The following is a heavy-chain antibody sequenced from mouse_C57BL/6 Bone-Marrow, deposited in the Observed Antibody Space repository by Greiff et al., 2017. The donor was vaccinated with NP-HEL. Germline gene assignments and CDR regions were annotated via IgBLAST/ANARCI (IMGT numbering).Heavy chain of an antibody. CDR3: TTDYDGYFDY. D-gene: IGHD2-3*01. V-gene: IGHV14-4*01. J-gene: IGHJ2*01. Sequence: EVQLQQSGAELVRPGASVKLSCTASGFNIKDDYMHWVKQRPEQGLEWIGWIDPENGDTEYASKFQGKATITADTSSNTAYLQLSSLTSEDTAVYYCTTDYDGYFDYGGQGTTLTVSA. CDR2: IDPENGDT. CDR1: GFNIKDDY.